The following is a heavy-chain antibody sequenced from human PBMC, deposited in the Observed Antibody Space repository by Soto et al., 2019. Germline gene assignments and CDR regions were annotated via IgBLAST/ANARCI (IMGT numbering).Heavy chain of an antibody. D-gene: IGHD6-19*01. V-gene: IGHV4-39*01. CDR3: ASLPLVWLSREFLADY. CDR1: GGSISSSHYY. J-gene: IGHJ4*02. CDR2: IYSDGNT. Sequence: QLQLQESGPGLVKPSETLSLTCTVSGGSISSSHYYWDWVRQPPGKGLEWIGTIYSDGNTHYNPSLTSRVTISVDSSNNQVSLNLGSVTAADTAVYHCASLPLVWLSREFLADYRGQGTLVTVSS.